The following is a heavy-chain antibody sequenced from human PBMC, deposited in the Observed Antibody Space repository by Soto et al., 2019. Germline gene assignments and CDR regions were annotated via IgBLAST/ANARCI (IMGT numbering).Heavy chain of an antibody. J-gene: IGHJ4*02. CDR3: AKDRVPDGIYSFDY. Sequence: EVQLLESGGDLVQPGGSLRLSCAASGFSFSDFSMNWVRQSPGKGLEWVAFIDLSGTTTYYSESVKGRFTVSKDKSKQTVYLQMNSLRVEDAAVYYCAKDRVPDGIYSFDYWGQGALVTVSS. CDR1: GFSFSDFS. V-gene: IGHV3-23*03. CDR2: IDLSGTTT. D-gene: IGHD2-15*01.